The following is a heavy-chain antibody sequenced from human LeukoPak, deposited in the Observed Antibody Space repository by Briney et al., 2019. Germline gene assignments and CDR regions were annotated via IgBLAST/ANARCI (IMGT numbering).Heavy chain of an antibody. CDR2: ISSSSSYI. V-gene: IGHV3-21*01. D-gene: IGHD4-17*01. CDR3: ARDNYYYGDYGSYYGMYV. Sequence: GGSLRLSCAASGFTFSSYSMNWVRQAPGKGLEWVSSISSSSSYIYYADSVKGRFTISRDNAKNSLYLQMNSLRAEDTAVYYCARDNYYYGDYGSYYGMYVWGQGTTVTVSS. CDR1: GFTFSSYS. J-gene: IGHJ6*02.